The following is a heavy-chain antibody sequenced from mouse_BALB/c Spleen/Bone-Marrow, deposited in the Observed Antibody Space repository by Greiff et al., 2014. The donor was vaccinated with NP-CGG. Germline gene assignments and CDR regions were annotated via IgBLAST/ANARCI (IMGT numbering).Heavy chain of an antibody. CDR1: GFTFSDYY. V-gene: IGHV5-12*01. CDR3: ARHNYDETWFAY. Sequence: EVHLVESGGGLVQPGGSLKLSCAPSGFTFSDYYMYWVRQTPEKRLEWVAYISNGGGSTYYPDTVKGRFTISRDNAKNTLYLQMNRLKSEDTAMYYCARHNYDETWFAYWGQGTLVTVSA. J-gene: IGHJ3*01. CDR2: ISNGGGST. D-gene: IGHD2-4*01.